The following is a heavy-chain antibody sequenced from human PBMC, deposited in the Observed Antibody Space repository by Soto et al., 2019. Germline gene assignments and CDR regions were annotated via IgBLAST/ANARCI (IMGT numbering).Heavy chain of an antibody. J-gene: IGHJ4*02. CDR2: TNPKSGYT. V-gene: IGHV1-8*01. CDR1: GYTFTNYD. Sequence: QVKLVRSGAAVKKLGASVKVSCKTSGYTFTNYDINWVRQANGQGLEWMGWTNPKSGYTCSAQKFQGRVTMTRDSSIRTAYMELHSLTSEDTAVYYCARTAGDLDYLGQGTLITVSS. D-gene: IGHD4-17*01. CDR3: ARTAGDLDY.